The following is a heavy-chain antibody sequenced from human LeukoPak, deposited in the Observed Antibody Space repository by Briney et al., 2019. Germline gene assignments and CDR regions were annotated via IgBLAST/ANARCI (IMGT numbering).Heavy chain of an antibody. Sequence: SETLSLTCTVSGGSISNYYWSWIRQPPGKGLEWIGYIFYSGSTSYNPSLKSRVTISIDTSKNQFSLNLSSVTAADTAVYYCAASFRGVILEGFDIWGQGTMVTVSS. CDR3: AASFRGVILEGFDI. CDR2: IFYSGST. D-gene: IGHD3-10*01. CDR1: GGSISNYY. V-gene: IGHV4-59*01. J-gene: IGHJ3*02.